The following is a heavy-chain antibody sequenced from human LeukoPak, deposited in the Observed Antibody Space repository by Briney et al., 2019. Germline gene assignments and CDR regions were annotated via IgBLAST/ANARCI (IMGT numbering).Heavy chain of an antibody. CDR1: GYTFTSYY. J-gene: IGHJ6*04. CDR3: AREGDTAMVLDV. Sequence: ASVTFSCKASGYTFTSYYMHWVRQAPGQGLEWMGIINPSGGSTSYAHKFQGRVTMTMATSTSTVYMELSSLRSEDTAVYYCAREGDTAMVLDVWGKGTTVTISS. D-gene: IGHD5-18*01. CDR2: INPSGGST. V-gene: IGHV1-46*01.